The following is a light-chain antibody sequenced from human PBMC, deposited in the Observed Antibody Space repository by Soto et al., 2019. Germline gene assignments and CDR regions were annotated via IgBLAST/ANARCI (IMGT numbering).Light chain of an antibody. Sequence: QSVLTQPPSGSGAPGQRVTISCTGSSSNIGTGYDVHWYQHLPGTAPKLLIYGNTNRPSGVPDRFSGSKSGTSASLAITGLQAEDEADYYCQSYDSRLSGSVFGTGTKVTVL. CDR2: GNT. CDR3: QSYDSRLSGSV. V-gene: IGLV1-40*01. CDR1: SSNIGTGYD. J-gene: IGLJ1*01.